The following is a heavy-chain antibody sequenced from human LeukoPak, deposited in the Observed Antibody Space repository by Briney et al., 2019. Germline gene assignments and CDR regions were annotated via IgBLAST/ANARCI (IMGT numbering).Heavy chain of an antibody. CDR2: IWYDGSNK. V-gene: IGHV3-33*01. Sequence: GRSLRLSCAASGFTFSSYGMHWVRQAPGKGLEWVAVIWYDGSNKYYAESVKGRFTISRDNSKNTLYLQMNSLRAEDTAVYYCARDGGIIAAAAYFDYWGQGTLVTVSS. D-gene: IGHD6-13*01. CDR1: GFTFSSYG. CDR3: ARDGGIIAAAAYFDY. J-gene: IGHJ4*02.